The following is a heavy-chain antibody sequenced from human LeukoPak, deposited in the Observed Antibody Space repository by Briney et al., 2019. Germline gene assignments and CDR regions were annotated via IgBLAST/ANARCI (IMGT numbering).Heavy chain of an antibody. CDR2: INTDGSST. CDR3: AKGTHLRFLEWSIDY. Sequence: GGSLRLSCAASGFTFSTYWMHWVRQAPGEGLVWVSRINTDGSSTNYADSVKGRFTISRDNAKNTLYLQMNSLRAEDTAVYYCAKGTHLRFLEWSIDYWGQGTLVTVSS. CDR1: GFTFSTYW. J-gene: IGHJ4*02. V-gene: IGHV3-74*01. D-gene: IGHD3-3*01.